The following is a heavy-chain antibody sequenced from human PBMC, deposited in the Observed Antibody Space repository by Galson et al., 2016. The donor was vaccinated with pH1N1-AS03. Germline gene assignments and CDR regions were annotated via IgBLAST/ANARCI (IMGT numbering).Heavy chain of an antibody. CDR2: IYLDDSDT. CDR1: GYSLTNYW. D-gene: IGHD6-19*01. V-gene: IGHV5-51*01. J-gene: IGHJ4*01. CDR3: ARLTLSSGWPCDY. Sequence: QSGAEVKKPGESLKISCQGSGYSLTNYWIGWVRQMPGKGLEWMGIIYLDDSDTRYSPSFQGQVTISADQSISTPYLQWSSLKASDTAMYYCARLTLSSGWPCDYLGQGTLVTVSS.